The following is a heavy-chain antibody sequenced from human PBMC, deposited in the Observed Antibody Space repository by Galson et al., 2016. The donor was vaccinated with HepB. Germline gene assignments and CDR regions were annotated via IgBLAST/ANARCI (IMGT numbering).Heavy chain of an antibody. J-gene: IGHJ4*02. V-gene: IGHV4-39*07. CDR3: ARVTDSYSWYDDN. CDR1: GSSIRSSGYY. CDR2: LYYTGTT. D-gene: IGHD3-10*01. Sequence: SETLSLTCTVSGSSIRSSGYYWGWIRQSPNKGLEWIGSLYYTGTTFYNPSLESRVTMSVDTSKNQFSLKLNSVTAADTAVYFCARVTDSYSWYDDNWGQGTLVTVSS.